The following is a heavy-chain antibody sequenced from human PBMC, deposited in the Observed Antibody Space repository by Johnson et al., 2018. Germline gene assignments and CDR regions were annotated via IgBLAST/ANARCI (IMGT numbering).Heavy chain of an antibody. CDR3: GGGRLVRGGLTSFWFDP. J-gene: IGHJ5*02. V-gene: IGHV3-21*01. D-gene: IGHD3-10*01. CDR2: ISSSSSYI. Sequence: VQLVQSGGGLVKPGGSLRLSCAASGFTFSTYSMNWVRQAPGKGLEWVSSISSSSSYIYYADSVKGRFTISRDNAKNSLYLQMNSLRAEDTAVYYCGGGRLVRGGLTSFWFDPRGQGTLVTVSS. CDR1: GFTFSTYS.